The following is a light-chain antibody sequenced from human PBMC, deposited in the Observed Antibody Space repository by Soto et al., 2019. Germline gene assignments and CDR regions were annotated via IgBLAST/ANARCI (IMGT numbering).Light chain of an antibody. J-gene: IGKJ2*01. CDR1: QSVLYSSDNKNY. CDR3: QQYGSSPMYT. Sequence: DTVMTQSPDSLAVSLGERATINCKSSQSVLYSSDNKNYLAWYQQKPGQPPKLLIYWASTRESGVPERFSGSGSGTDFTLTISRLEPEDFAVYYCQQYGSSPMYTFGQGTKVDIK. CDR2: WAS. V-gene: IGKV4-1*01.